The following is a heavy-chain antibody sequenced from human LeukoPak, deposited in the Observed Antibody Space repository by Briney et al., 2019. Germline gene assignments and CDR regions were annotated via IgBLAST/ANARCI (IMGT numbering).Heavy chain of an antibody. CDR3: ATDKVYSDTGGHYFYFDT. CDR2: FDPADGDT. D-gene: IGHD3-22*01. V-gene: IGHV1-24*01. CDR1: RKIS. Sequence: AASVKVSCKVSRKISIHWVRQGPEKGLQWMGGFDPADGDTVYAPHFEDRIMMTEDTSTDTAYMEFSGLTSDDTAIYYCATDKVYSDTGGHYFYFDTWGQGTLVTISS. J-gene: IGHJ5*02.